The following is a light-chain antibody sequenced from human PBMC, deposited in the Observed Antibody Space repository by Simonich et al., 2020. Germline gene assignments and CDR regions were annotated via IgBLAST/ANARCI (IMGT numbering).Light chain of an antibody. J-gene: IGKJ1*01. Sequence: AIRMTQSPSSLSASTGDRVTITCRARQGISSYLAWYQQKPGKAPKLLIYAASTLQSGVPSRFSGSGSGTEFTLTISSLQPDDFATYYCQQYNSYSWTFGQGTKVEIK. CDR2: AAS. CDR1: QGISSY. CDR3: QQYNSYSWT. V-gene: IGKV1-8*01.